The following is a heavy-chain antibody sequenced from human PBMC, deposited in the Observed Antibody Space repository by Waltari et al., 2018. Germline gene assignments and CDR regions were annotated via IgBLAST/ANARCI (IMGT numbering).Heavy chain of an antibody. Sequence: QVQLQESGPGLVKPSETLSLTCAVSGDSINNYYWAWIRQPPGKELEWIGYIAYNGRTNYHPSLRSRVTISVDTSTTRFSLKLVSVTAADTAVYYCARSYDFCSGYPLDYWGQGTLVTVSS. J-gene: IGHJ4*02. CDR2: IAYNGRT. CDR1: GDSINNYY. V-gene: IGHV4-59*01. D-gene: IGHD3-3*01. CDR3: ARSYDFCSGYPLDY.